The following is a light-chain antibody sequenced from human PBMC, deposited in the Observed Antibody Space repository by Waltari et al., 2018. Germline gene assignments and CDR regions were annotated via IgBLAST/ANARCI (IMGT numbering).Light chain of an antibody. CDR1: QSVTSIS. V-gene: IGKV3-20*01. Sequence: WRASQSVTSISLTWYQQKVGQAPRLLIYGTSSRATGIPDRFSGSGSGTDFTLTISRLEPEDFAVYYCQQYDGEVVTFGGGTKVEI. CDR2: GTS. J-gene: IGKJ4*01. CDR3: QQYDGEVVT.